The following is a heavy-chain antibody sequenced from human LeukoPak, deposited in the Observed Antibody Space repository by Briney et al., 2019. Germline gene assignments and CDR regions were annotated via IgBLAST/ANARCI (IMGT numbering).Heavy chain of an antibody. Sequence: SETLSLTCTVSGGSISSSSYYRGWIRQPPGKGLEWIGSIYYSGSTYYNPSLKSRVTISVDTSKNQFSLKLSSVTAADTAVYYCARQSSSSTDWFDPWGQGTLVTVSS. D-gene: IGHD6-6*01. V-gene: IGHV4-39*01. CDR3: ARQSSSSTDWFDP. CDR1: GGSISSSSYY. CDR2: IYYSGST. J-gene: IGHJ5*02.